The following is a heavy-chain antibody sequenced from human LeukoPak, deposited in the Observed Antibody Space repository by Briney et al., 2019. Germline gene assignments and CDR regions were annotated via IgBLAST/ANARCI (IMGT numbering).Heavy chain of an antibody. CDR1: GYTFTSYG. CDR2: INPNSGGT. V-gene: IGHV1-2*02. J-gene: IGHJ5*02. Sequence: ASVKVSCKASGYTFTSYGISWVRQAPGQGLEWMGWINPNSGGTNYAQKFQGRVTMTRDTSISTAYMELSRLRSDDTAVYYCARLGDDYVWGSYRTKYNWFDPWGQGTLVTVSS. D-gene: IGHD3-16*02. CDR3: ARLGDDYVWGSYRTKYNWFDP.